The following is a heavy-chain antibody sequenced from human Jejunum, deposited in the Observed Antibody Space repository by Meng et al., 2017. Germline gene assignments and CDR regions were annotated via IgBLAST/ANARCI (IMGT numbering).Heavy chain of an antibody. CDR1: GFTFSPYA. Sequence: GGSLRLSCAVSGFTFSPYAMSWVRHAPGQGQELVSIICSGGNTNYADSVKGRFTISRDNYKDTLYLQLNGLRAEDTDVYDCAKVFQTSRGKWASYRSYGMDVWGQGAMVTVSS. CDR3: AKVFQTSRGKWASYRSYGMDV. CDR2: ICSGGNT. V-gene: IGHV3-23*01. D-gene: IGHD1-26*01. J-gene: IGHJ6*02.